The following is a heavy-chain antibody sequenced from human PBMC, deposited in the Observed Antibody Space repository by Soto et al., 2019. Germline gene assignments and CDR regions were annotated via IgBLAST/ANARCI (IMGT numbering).Heavy chain of an antibody. CDR1: GGTFSSYA. Sequence: QVQLVQSGAEVKKPGSSVKVSCKASGGTFSSYAISWVRKAPGQGLEWMGGIIPIFGTANYAQKFQGRVTITADESTSTAYMELSSLRSEDTAVYYCARDDCSGGSCYSSYYYYGMDVWGQGTTVTVSS. D-gene: IGHD2-15*01. CDR3: ARDDCSGGSCYSSYYYYGMDV. V-gene: IGHV1-69*01. J-gene: IGHJ6*02. CDR2: IIPIFGTA.